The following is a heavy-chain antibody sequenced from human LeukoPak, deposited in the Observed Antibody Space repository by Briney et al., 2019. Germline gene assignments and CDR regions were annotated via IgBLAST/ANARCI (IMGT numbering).Heavy chain of an antibody. CDR2: IYWNDDK. Sequence: KAPGPTLAKPTQTLTLTCTFSGFSLSTSGVGVGWIRQPPGKALEWLALIYWNDDKHYSPALKSRHTITKDTSKNQVVLTMTNMGPVDTATYYCAHRRAGYCSSGNCYAFDYWGQGTLVTVSS. D-gene: IGHD2-2*01. V-gene: IGHV2-5*01. CDR3: AHRRAGYCSSGNCYAFDY. CDR1: GFSLSTSGVG. J-gene: IGHJ4*02.